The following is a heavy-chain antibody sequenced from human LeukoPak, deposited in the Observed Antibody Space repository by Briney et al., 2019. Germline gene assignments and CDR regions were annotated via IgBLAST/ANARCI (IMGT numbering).Heavy chain of an antibody. CDR3: ARAPPPFPAAYSSSSDDY. Sequence: PSETLSLTCTVSGYSISSGYYWGWIRQPPGKGLEWIGSIYHSGSTYYNPSLKSRVTISVDTSKNQFSLKLSSVTAADTAVYYCARAPPPFPAAYSSSSDDYWGQGTLVTVSS. V-gene: IGHV4-38-2*02. CDR1: GYSISSGYY. CDR2: IYHSGST. D-gene: IGHD6-13*01. J-gene: IGHJ4*02.